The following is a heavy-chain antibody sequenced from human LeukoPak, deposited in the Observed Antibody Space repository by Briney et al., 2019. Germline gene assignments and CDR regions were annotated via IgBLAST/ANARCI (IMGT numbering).Heavy chain of an antibody. CDR2: ISSSSSYI. CDR3: ITIRLYGDPSGEIFDS. CDR1: GFTFSSYA. V-gene: IGHV3-21*01. Sequence: GGSLRLSCAASGFTFSSYAMTWVRQAPGKGLEWVSSISSSSSYIYYADSVKGRFTISRDNAKNSLYLQMNSLRAEDTAVYYCITIRLYGDPSGEIFDSWGQGTLVTVSS. D-gene: IGHD4-17*01. J-gene: IGHJ4*02.